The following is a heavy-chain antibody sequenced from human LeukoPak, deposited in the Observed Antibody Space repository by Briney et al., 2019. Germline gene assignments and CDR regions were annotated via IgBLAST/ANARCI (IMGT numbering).Heavy chain of an antibody. D-gene: IGHD6-19*01. J-gene: IGHJ4*02. Sequence: GGSLRLSCSASGFTFSSYAKHWVRQAPGKGLEYVSAISSNGGSTYYADSVKGRFTISRDNFKNTLYLQMSSLRAEDTAVYYCVKGYSSGWYYWGQGTLVTVSS. V-gene: IGHV3-64D*06. CDR1: GFTFSSYA. CDR2: ISSNGGST. CDR3: VKGYSSGWYY.